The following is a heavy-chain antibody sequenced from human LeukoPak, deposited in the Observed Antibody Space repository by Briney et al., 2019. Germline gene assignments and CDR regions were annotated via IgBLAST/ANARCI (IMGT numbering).Heavy chain of an antibody. CDR1: GFTFSSYA. V-gene: IGHV3-30-3*01. CDR3: ARNDGYNGYYFDY. D-gene: IGHD5-24*01. CDR2: ISYDGSNK. Sequence: PGRSLRLSCAAFGFTFSSYAMHWVRQAPGKGLEWVAVISYDGSNKYYADSVKGRFTISRDNSKNTLYLQMNSLRAEDTAVYYCARNDGYNGYYFDYWGQGTLVTVSS. J-gene: IGHJ4*02.